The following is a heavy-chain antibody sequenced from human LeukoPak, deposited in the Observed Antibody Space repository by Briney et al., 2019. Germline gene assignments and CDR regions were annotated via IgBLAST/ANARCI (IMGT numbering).Heavy chain of an antibody. CDR1: GGSISSYY. J-gene: IGHJ4*02. CDR2: IYYSGST. V-gene: IGHV4-59*08. D-gene: IGHD6-19*01. Sequence: PSETLSLTCTVSGGSISSYYWSWIRQPPGKGLEWIGYIYYSGSTNYNPSLKSRVTISVDTSKNQFSLKLSSVTAADTAVYYCARTRRGSGGSVEDWGQGTQVTVSS. CDR3: ARTRRGSGGSVED.